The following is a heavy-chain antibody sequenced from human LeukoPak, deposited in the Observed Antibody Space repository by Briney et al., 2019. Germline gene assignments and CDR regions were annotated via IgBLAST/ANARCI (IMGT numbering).Heavy chain of an antibody. V-gene: IGHV3-7*01. J-gene: IGHJ6*02. D-gene: IGHD5-12*01. CDR2: IKQDGSEK. CDR1: GFTFSSYW. Sequence: GGSLRLSCAASGFTFSSYWMSWVRQAPGKGLEWVANIKQDGSEKYYVDSVKGRFTISRDNAKNSLYLQMNSLRAEDTAVYYCARVKEKYSGYESYYYYYGMDVWGQGTTVTVSS. CDR3: ARVKEKYSGYESYYYYYGMDV.